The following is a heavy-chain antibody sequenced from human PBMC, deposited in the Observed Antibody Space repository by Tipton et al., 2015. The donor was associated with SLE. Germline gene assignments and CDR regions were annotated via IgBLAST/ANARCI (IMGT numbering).Heavy chain of an antibody. V-gene: IGHV4-30-4*01. J-gene: IGHJ3*02. CDR2: INHSGST. Sequence: TLSLTCTVSGGSISSGDYYWSWIRQPPGKGLEWIGEINHSGSTNYNPSLKSRVTISVDTSKNQFSLKLSSVTAADTAVYYCARGKREVRGVPMNCAFDIWGQGTMVTVSS. CDR3: ARGKREVRGVPMNCAFDI. D-gene: IGHD3-10*01. CDR1: GGSISSGDYY.